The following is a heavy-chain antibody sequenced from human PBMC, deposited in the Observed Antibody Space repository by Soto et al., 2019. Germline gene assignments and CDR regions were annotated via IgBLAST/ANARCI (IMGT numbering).Heavy chain of an antibody. CDR2: IYYSGST. V-gene: IGHV4-39*01. CDR3: ARLGTNIVATSNAFDI. Sequence: SETLSLTCTVSGGAVSSGSYYWSWIRQPPGKGLEWIGSIYYSGSTYYNPSLKSRVTISVDTSKNQFSLKLSSVTAADTAVYYCARLGTNIVATSNAFDIWDQGTMVTVSS. J-gene: IGHJ3*02. D-gene: IGHD5-12*01. CDR1: GGAVSSGSYY.